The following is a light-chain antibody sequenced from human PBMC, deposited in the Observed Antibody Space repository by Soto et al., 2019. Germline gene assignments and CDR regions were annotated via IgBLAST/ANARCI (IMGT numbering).Light chain of an antibody. Sequence: EIVMTKLPSTLPVSPGERATLSCTASQSVSSNLAWYQQKPGQAPRLLIYGASTRATGIPARFSGSGSGTEFTLTISSLQSEDFAVYYCQQYNNWSPWTFGQGTKVDIK. CDR2: GAS. V-gene: IGKV3-15*01. CDR3: QQYNNWSPWT. CDR1: QSVSSN. J-gene: IGKJ1*01.